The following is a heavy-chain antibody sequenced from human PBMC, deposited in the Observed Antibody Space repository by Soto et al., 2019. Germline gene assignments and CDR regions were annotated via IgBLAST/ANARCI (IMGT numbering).Heavy chain of an antibody. V-gene: IGHV3-23*01. J-gene: IGHJ4*02. D-gene: IGHD5-18*01. Sequence: GGSLRLSCAASGFTFSSHAMSWVRQAPGKGLEWVSTVRDNGGSTYYADSVKGRFTISRDDSKNTLDLQMNGLRADDTAIYYFVNSLLWLEDVLFDHWGQGTLVTVSS. CDR1: GFTFSSHA. CDR2: VRDNGGST. CDR3: VNSLLWLEDVLFDH.